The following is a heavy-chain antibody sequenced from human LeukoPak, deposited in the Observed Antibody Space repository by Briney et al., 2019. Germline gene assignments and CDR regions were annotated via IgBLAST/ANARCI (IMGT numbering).Heavy chain of an antibody. CDR1: GFTFSDYY. V-gene: IGHV3-11*06. CDR2: ISSSSSYT. D-gene: IGHD4-17*01. Sequence: GGSLRLSCAASGFTFSDYYMSWIRQAPGKGLEWVSYISSSSSYTNYADSVKGRFTISRDNAKNSLYLQMNSLRAEDTAVYYCASLARTVTTHWYFDLWGRGTLVTVSS. J-gene: IGHJ2*01. CDR3: ASLARTVTTHWYFDL.